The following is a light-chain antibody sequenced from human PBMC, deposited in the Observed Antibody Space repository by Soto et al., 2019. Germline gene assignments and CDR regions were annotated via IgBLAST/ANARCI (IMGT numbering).Light chain of an antibody. Sequence: EIVMTQSPATLPVSPGDRATLSCRASQSVDDSHLAWYQLRPGQAPRLLIYGASSRATGIPDRFSGSGSGTDFTLTISRLEPEDFAVYYCQQRSTAAWTFGQGTKVDIK. V-gene: IGKV3D-20*02. CDR1: QSVDDSH. CDR3: QQRSTAAWT. CDR2: GAS. J-gene: IGKJ1*01.